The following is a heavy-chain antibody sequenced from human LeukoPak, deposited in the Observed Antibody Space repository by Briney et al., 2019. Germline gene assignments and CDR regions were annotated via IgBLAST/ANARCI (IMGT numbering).Heavy chain of an antibody. Sequence: SETLSLTCTVSGGSVSSGSYYWSWIRQPPGKGLEWIGYIYYSGSTNYNPSLKSRVTISVDTSKNQFSLKLSSVTAADTAVYYCAREGEPYYDYVWGSYQKATRDDAFDIWGQGTMVTVSS. CDR1: GGSVSSGSYY. V-gene: IGHV4-61*01. CDR2: IYYSGST. CDR3: AREGEPYYDYVWGSYQKATRDDAFDI. D-gene: IGHD3-16*02. J-gene: IGHJ3*02.